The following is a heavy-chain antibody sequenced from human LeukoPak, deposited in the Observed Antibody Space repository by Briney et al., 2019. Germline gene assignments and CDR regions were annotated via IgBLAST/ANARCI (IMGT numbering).Heavy chain of an antibody. CDR1: GFTFSSYE. CDR2: INQDGSDK. Sequence: GGSLRLSCAASGFTFSSYEMNWVRQAPGKGLECVANINQDGSDKYYVDSVKGRFTISRDNTKNSLYLQMNSLRAEDTAVYYCVGGDYWGQGTLVTVSS. J-gene: IGHJ4*02. V-gene: IGHV3-7*01. CDR3: VGGDY.